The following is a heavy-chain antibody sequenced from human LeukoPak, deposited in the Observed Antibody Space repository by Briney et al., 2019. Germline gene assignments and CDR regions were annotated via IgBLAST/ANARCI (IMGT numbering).Heavy chain of an antibody. CDR1: GFTFSSYG. CDR2: ISGSGGST. Sequence: AGGSLRLSCAASGFTFSSYGMSWVRQAPGKGLEWVSAISGSGGSTYYADSVKGRFTISRDNSKNTLYLQMNSLRAEDTAVYYCAKDMVRGVTHPNWFDPWGQGTLVTVSS. D-gene: IGHD3-10*01. CDR3: AKDMVRGVTHPNWFDP. J-gene: IGHJ5*02. V-gene: IGHV3-23*01.